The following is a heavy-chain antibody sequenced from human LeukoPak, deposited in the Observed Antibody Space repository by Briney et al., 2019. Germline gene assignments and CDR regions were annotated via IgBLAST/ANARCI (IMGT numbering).Heavy chain of an antibody. Sequence: SETLSLTCAVYGGTFSGYYWSWIRQPPGKGLEWIGEINPGGSTNYSPSLESRLTISVDPSKNQFSLKLTSVTAADTAIYYCAREDCSGGACTNFDYWGQGTLVTVSS. D-gene: IGHD2-15*01. CDR2: INPGGST. J-gene: IGHJ4*02. CDR3: AREDCSGGACTNFDY. CDR1: GGTFSGYY. V-gene: IGHV4-34*01.